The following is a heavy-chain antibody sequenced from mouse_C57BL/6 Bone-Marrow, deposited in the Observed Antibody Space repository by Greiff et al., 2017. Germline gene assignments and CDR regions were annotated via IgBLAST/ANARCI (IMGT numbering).Heavy chain of an antibody. V-gene: IGHV1-76*01. CDR1: GYTFTDYY. J-gene: IGHJ3*01. Sequence: QVQLQQSGAELVRPGASVKLSCKASGYTFTDYYINWVKQRPGQGLEWIARIYPGSGNTYYNEKFKGKATLTAEKSSSTAYMQLSSLTSEDSAVYFCARRGAGGNYPAWFAYWGQGTLVTVSA. CDR3: ARRGAGGNYPAWFAY. CDR2: IYPGSGNT. D-gene: IGHD2-1*01.